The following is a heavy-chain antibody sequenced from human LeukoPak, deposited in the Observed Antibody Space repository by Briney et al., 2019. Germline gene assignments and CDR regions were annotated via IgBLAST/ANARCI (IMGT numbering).Heavy chain of an antibody. Sequence: PGRSLRLSCGASGFTLSSYAMHWVRHAPGKGLEWVAVISYDGSNKDYGDSVKRRFTISRDNSKNTLYWEMKSLRSGHTAVYYCARYQFLEDTAMVYSGPRNLVTVSS. J-gene: IGHJ4*02. CDR2: ISYDGSNK. D-gene: IGHD5-18*01. CDR1: GFTLSSYA. CDR3: ARYQFLEDTAMVY. V-gene: IGHV3-30*01.